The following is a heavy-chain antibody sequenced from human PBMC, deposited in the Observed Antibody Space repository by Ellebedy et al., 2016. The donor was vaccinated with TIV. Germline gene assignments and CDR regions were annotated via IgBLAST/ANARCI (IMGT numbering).Heavy chain of an antibody. J-gene: IGHJ4*02. D-gene: IGHD3-9*01. CDR1: GYPFSEYD. CDR2: MSPNSGNT. V-gene: IGHV1-8*01. Sequence: ASVKVSCXASGYPFSEYDINWVRQAAGQGLEWIGWMSPNSGNTGYAQKFQGRVTMTRDTSINTVYMELSSLRSEDAAVYYCARGAYYEILTGYSVFTYWGQGTLVTFSS. CDR3: ARGAYYEILTGYSVFTY.